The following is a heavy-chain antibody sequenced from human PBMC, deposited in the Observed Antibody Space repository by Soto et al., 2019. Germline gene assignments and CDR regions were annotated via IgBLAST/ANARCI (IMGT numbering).Heavy chain of an antibody. D-gene: IGHD3-22*01. CDR1: GFTFSSYA. Sequence: EVQLLESGGGLVQPGGSLRLSCAASGFTFSSYAMNWVRQAPGKGLEWVSAISGSAATTHFADSVKGRFTISRDNSKNTLYLQMNSLRVEDTAVYYCARDRSYYDSSGSYSPPYWGQGTLVTVSS. J-gene: IGHJ4*02. CDR2: ISGSAATT. V-gene: IGHV3-23*01. CDR3: ARDRSYYDSSGSYSPPY.